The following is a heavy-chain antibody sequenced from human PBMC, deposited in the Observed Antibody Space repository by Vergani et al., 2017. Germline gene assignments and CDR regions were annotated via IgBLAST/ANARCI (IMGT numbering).Heavy chain of an antibody. CDR3: ATDRGTSYNWFDP. Sequence: VQLVQSGAEVKKPGASVKVSCKASGYTFTSYYMHWVQQAPGKGLEWMGLVDPEDGETIYAEKFQGRVTITADTSTDTAYMELSSLRSEDTAVYYCATDRGTSYNWFDPWGQGTLVTVSS. J-gene: IGHJ5*02. V-gene: IGHV1-69-2*01. CDR1: GYTFTSYY. D-gene: IGHD1-26*01. CDR2: VDPEDGET.